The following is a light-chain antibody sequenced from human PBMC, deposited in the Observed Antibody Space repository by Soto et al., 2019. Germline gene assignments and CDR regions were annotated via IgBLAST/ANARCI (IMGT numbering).Light chain of an antibody. J-gene: IGLJ1*01. V-gene: IGLV1-36*01. CDR1: SFDIGDNA. CDR2: YDD. Sequence: QPVLTQPPSVAEAPRQRVTISCSGSSFDIGDNAVNWYQQFPGKAPKLLIYYDDLLPSGVSDRFSGSKSGTSASLVISGLQSDDEADYYCSAWDDTLNGFVFGTGTKLTV. CDR3: SAWDDTLNGFV.